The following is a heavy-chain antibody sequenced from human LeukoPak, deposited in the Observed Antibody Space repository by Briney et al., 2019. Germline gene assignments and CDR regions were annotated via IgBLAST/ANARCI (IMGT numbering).Heavy chain of an antibody. Sequence: PSETLSLTCIVSGGSVTNSNYYWSWIRRPPGKGLEWIGYIYYSGGTNYNPSLKSRVTISVDTSKNQFSLRLNSVTAADTAVYYCARTTNGGVWFDPWGQGTLVTVSS. J-gene: IGHJ5*02. CDR3: ARTTNGGVWFDP. CDR1: GGSVTNSNYY. D-gene: IGHD3-16*01. CDR2: IYYSGGT. V-gene: IGHV4-61*01.